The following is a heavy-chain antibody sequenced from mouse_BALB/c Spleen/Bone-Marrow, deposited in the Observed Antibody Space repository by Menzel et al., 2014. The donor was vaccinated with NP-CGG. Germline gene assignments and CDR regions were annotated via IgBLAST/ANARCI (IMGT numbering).Heavy chain of an antibody. CDR1: GYTFTSYW. CDR3: ALYYRYDYFDY. CDR2: INPSTTYS. V-gene: IGHV1-7*01. J-gene: IGHJ2*01. D-gene: IGHD2-14*01. Sequence: VQLVESGAELAKPGASVKMSCKASGYTFTSYWMHWVKQRPGQGLEWIGYINPSTTYSAYNQKFKDKATLTADKSSSTAYMQLSSLTSEDPAVYYCALYYRYDYFDYWGQGTTLTVSS.